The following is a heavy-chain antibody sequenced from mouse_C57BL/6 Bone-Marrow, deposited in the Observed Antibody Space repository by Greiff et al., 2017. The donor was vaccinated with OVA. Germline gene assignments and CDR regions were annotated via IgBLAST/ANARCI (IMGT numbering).Heavy chain of an antibody. D-gene: IGHD4-1*01. CDR1: GYSITSGYD. CDR3: AIANWDDYAMDY. Sequence: EVKLVESGPGMVKPSQSLSLTCTVTGYSITSGYDWHWIRHFPGNKLEWMGYISYSGSTNYNPSLKSRISITHDTSKNHFFLKLNSVTTEDTATYYCAIANWDDYAMDYWGQGTSVTVSS. V-gene: IGHV3-1*01. J-gene: IGHJ4*01. CDR2: ISYSGST.